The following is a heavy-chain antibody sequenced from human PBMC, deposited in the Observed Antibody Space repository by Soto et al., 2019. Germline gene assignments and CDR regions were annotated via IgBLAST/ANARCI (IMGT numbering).Heavy chain of an antibody. CDR2: FSGSGADT. V-gene: IGHV3-23*01. Sequence: GGSLRLSCAATGFTLRTNGMSWVRQAPGKGPEWVSSFSGSGADTYYADSLKGRFTISRDNSKNTLYLQMNSLRAEDTALYYCAGHGGYSYLGQGTLVTVS. D-gene: IGHD4-17*01. CDR3: AGHGGYSY. CDR1: GFTLRTNG. J-gene: IGHJ4*02.